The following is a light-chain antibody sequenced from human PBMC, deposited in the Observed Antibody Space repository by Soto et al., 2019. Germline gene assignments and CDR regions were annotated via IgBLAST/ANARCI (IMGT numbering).Light chain of an antibody. V-gene: IGLV2-14*01. Sequence: QSALTQPASVSGSPGQSITISCTGTSSDVGGSNYVSWYQQYPGKAPKLMIYEVTNRPSGVSNRFSDSKSGSTASLTISGLQAEDEADYYCSSYTSSSTLVFGGGTQLTVL. CDR2: EVT. J-gene: IGLJ2*01. CDR3: SSYTSSSTLV. CDR1: SSDVGGSNY.